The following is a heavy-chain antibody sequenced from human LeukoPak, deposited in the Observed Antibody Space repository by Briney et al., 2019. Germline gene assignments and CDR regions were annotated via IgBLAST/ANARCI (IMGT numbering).Heavy chain of an antibody. CDR3: ARDQEVHGYIYGAFDI. CDR1: GFSFSTYG. Sequence: GGSLRLSCAVSGFSFSTYGMSWVRQAPGKGLEWVSGISGSGGGTYYADSVKGRFTISRDNSRNTLYLQMNSLRAEDTAVYYCARDQEVHGYIYGAFDIWGQGTMVTVSS. D-gene: IGHD5-18*01. V-gene: IGHV3-23*01. J-gene: IGHJ3*02. CDR2: ISGSGGGT.